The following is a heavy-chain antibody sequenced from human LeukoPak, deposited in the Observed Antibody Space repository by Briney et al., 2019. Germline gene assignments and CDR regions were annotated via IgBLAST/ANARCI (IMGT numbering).Heavy chain of an antibody. V-gene: IGHV3-21*04. CDR1: GFTFSSYR. CDR3: ARDRFYSTGSVDY. J-gene: IGHJ4*02. D-gene: IGHD1-1*01. CDR2: ISSSSSYI. Sequence: GGSLRLSCAASGFTFSSYRMNWVRQAPGKGLEWVSSISSSSSYIYYADSVKGRFTISRDNAKNSLYLQMNSLRAEDTAVYYCARDRFYSTGSVDYWGQGTLVTVSS.